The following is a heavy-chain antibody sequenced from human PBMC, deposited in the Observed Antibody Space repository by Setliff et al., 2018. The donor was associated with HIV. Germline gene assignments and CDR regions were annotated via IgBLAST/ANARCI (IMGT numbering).Heavy chain of an antibody. CDR3: ARHSPNVGVRGDAFDI. CDR1: GGSISSHY. CDR2: IHYSGAT. Sequence: ASETLSLTCIVSGGSISSHYWIWIRQPPGKGLEWIGYIHYSGATNYNPSLKSRVTISLDTSRTQFSLRLSSVTAADTAVYYCARHSPNVGVRGDAFDIWGQGTVVTVSS. V-gene: IGHV4-59*08. J-gene: IGHJ3*02. D-gene: IGHD2-8*01.